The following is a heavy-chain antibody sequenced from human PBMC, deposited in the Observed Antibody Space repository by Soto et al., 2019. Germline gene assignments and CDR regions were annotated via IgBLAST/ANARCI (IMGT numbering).Heavy chain of an antibody. D-gene: IGHD6-6*01. J-gene: IGHJ6*02. CDR3: ARGPESIAGYYYYGMDV. V-gene: IGHV3-30-3*01. Sequence: GGSLRLSCAASGFTFSSYAMHWVRQAPGKGLEWVAVISYDGSNKYYADSVKGRFTISRDNSKNTLYLQMNSLRAEDTAVYYCARGPESIAGYYYYGMDVWGQGTTVTVSS. CDR1: GFTFSSYA. CDR2: ISYDGSNK.